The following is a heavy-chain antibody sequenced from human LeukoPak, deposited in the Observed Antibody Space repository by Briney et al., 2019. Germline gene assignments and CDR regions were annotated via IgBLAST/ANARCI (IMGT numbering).Heavy chain of an antibody. CDR1: GYTFSSYA. Sequence: PGRSLRLSCAASGYTFSSYAMHWVRQAPGKGLEWVAVISYDGSNKYYADSVKGRFTISRDNSKNTLYLQMNSLRAEDTAVYYCAKTVTTSLYWGQGTLVTVSS. D-gene: IGHD4-17*01. V-gene: IGHV3-30-3*02. J-gene: IGHJ4*02. CDR3: AKTVTTSLY. CDR2: ISYDGSNK.